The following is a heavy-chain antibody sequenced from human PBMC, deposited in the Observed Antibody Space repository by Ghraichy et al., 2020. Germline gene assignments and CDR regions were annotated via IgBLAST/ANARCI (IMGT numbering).Heavy chain of an antibody. CDR1: GFTFSGSA. J-gene: IGHJ4*02. Sequence: GGSLRLSCAASGFTFSGSAMHWVRQASGKRLEWVGHIRSKANSYATAYAASVKGRFTISRDDSKNTAYLQMNSLKTEDTAVYYCTNHYDYGDYWGQGTLVTVSS. CDR2: IRSKANSYAT. D-gene: IGHD3-10*01. V-gene: IGHV3-73*01. CDR3: TNHYDYGDY.